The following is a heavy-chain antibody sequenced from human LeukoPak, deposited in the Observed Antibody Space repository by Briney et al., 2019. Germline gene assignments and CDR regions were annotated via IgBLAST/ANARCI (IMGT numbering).Heavy chain of an antibody. CDR1: GFTFSSYG. V-gene: IGHV3-30*02. D-gene: IGHD6-19*01. Sequence: GGSLRLSCAASGFTFSSYGMHWVRQAPGKGLEWVAFIRYDGSNKYYADSVKGRFTISRDNSKNTLYLQMNSLRAEDTAVYYCAKGVGSVAVADDYWGQGTLVTVSS. CDR2: IRYDGSNK. J-gene: IGHJ4*02. CDR3: AKGVGSVAVADDY.